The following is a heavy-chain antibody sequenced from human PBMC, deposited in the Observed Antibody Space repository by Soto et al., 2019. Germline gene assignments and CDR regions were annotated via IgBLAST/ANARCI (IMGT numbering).Heavy chain of an antibody. CDR3: ARADSKEYDFWSGYNRDGYLGYYMDV. CDR1: GFTFSSYS. D-gene: IGHD3-3*01. J-gene: IGHJ6*03. CDR2: ISSSSSTI. V-gene: IGHV3-48*01. Sequence: GGSLRLSCAASGFTFSSYSMNWVRQAPGKGLEWVSYISSSSSTIYYADSVKGRFTISRDNAKNSLYLQMNSLRAEDTAVYYCARADSKEYDFWSGYNRDGYLGYYMDVWGKGTTVTVSS.